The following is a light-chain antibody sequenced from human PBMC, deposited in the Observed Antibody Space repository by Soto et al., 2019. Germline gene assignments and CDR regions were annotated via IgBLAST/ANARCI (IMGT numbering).Light chain of an antibody. CDR3: QQYNNWPRT. J-gene: IGKJ1*01. V-gene: IGKV3-15*01. CDR1: QSVSNY. CDR2: GAT. Sequence: EIVLTQSPATLSLSPGERATLSCRASQSVSNYLSWYQQKPGQAPRLLIHGATTRATGIPARFSGSGSGTEFTLTISSLQSEDFAVYYCQQYNNWPRTFGQGTKV.